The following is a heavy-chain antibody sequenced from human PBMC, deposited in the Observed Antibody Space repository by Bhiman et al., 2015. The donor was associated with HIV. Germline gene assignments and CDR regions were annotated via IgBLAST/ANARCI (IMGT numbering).Heavy chain of an antibody. CDR3: ARGLGTYYYPYYFDY. CDR1: GFTFSSYW. J-gene: IGHJ4*02. CDR2: IKQDGIEK. D-gene: IGHD1-26*01. V-gene: IGHV3-7*05. Sequence: EVQLVESGGGLVQPGGSLRLSCAASGFTFSSYWMTWVRQAPGKGLEWVANIKQDGIEKDYVDSVEGRFTISRDNAKSSLYLQMSGLRAEDTAFYYCARGLGTYYYPYYFDYWGQGTLVTVSS.